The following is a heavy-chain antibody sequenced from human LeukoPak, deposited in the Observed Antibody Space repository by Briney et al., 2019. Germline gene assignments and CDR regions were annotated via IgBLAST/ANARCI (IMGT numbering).Heavy chain of an antibody. CDR3: ARVGYSGDYYYMDV. Sequence: SETLSLTCTVSGGSISSSSYYWGWIRQPPGKGLGWIGSIYYSGSTYYNPSLKSRVTISVDTSKNQFSLKLSSVTAADTAVYYCARVGYSGDYYYMDVWGKGTTVTVSS. CDR2: IYYSGST. CDR1: GGSISSSSYY. V-gene: IGHV4-39*07. D-gene: IGHD7-27*01. J-gene: IGHJ6*03.